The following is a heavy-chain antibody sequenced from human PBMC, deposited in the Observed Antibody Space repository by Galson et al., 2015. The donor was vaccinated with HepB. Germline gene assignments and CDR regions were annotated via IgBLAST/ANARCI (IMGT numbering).Heavy chain of an antibody. Sequence: SVKVSCKASGYTFTGHYMHWVRQAPGQGLEWMGRINPNSGGTNYAQKFQGRVTMTRDTSISTAYMELSRLRSDDTAVYYCAKVSIAARGGLHYWGQGTLVTVSS. CDR1: GYTFTGHY. V-gene: IGHV1-2*06. CDR2: INPNSGGT. D-gene: IGHD6-6*01. CDR3: AKVSIAARGGLHY. J-gene: IGHJ4*02.